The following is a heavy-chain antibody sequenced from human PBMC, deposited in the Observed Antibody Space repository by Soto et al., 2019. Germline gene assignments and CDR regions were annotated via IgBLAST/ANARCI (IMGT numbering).Heavy chain of an antibody. D-gene: IGHD2-15*01. CDR3: AKESGTVVVGEEFDY. CDR1: GFTFSSYA. CDR2: ISGSGGST. V-gene: IGHV3-23*01. Sequence: GGSLRLSCAASGFTFSSYAMSWVRQAPGKGLEWVSGISGSGGSTYYADSVKGRFTISRDTSKNTLYLQMNNLRAGDTSLYFCAKESGTVVVGEEFDYWGQGTLVTVSS. J-gene: IGHJ4*02.